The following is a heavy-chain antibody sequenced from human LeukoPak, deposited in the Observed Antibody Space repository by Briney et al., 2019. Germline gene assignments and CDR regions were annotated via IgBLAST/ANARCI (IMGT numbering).Heavy chain of an antibody. J-gene: IGHJ4*02. CDR1: RYTFSRYW. CDR3: TTDTFGARDS. D-gene: IGHD3-10*01. V-gene: IGHV3-74*01. Sequence: GGSLRLSCAASRYTFSRYWMHWVRQGPGKGLVWVSRINEDGSSTSYAESVRGRFTISRDNAKNTLYLQMNSLRAEDAAVYYCTTDTFGARDSWGQGTLVTVSS. CDR2: INEDGSST.